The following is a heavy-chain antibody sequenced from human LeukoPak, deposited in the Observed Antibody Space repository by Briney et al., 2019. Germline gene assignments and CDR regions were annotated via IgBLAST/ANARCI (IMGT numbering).Heavy chain of an antibody. CDR3: ARSQVVVVAAADYYYYYYMDV. CDR2: IIPIFGTA. V-gene: IGHV1-69*06. CDR1: GGTFSSYA. Sequence: SVKVSCKASGGTFSSYAISWVRQAPGQGLEWMGGIIPIFGTANYAQKFQGRVTITADKSTSTAYMELSSLRSEDTAVYYCARSQVVVVAAADYYYYYYMDVWGKGTTVTVSS. D-gene: IGHD2-15*01. J-gene: IGHJ6*03.